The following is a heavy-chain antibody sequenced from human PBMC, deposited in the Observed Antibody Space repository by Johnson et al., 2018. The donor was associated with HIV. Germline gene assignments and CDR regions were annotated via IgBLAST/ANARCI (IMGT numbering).Heavy chain of an antibody. Sequence: QVQLVESGGGVVQPGRSLRVSCGTSGFTFSSYDMHWVRQAPGKGLEWVAVISYDGSNTYYAASVKGRLTISRDNSKNTLYLQMNSLRAEDTAVYYCARLRSGNRAFDIWGQGTMVTVSS. CDR3: ARLRSGNRAFDI. V-gene: IGHV3-30*03. D-gene: IGHD2-15*01. CDR2: ISYDGSNT. CDR1: GFTFSSYD. J-gene: IGHJ3*02.